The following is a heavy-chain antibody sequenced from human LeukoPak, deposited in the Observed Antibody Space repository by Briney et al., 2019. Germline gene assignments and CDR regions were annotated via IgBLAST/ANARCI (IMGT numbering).Heavy chain of an antibody. V-gene: IGHV1-2*02. D-gene: IGHD3-22*01. CDR3: ARAQGRDSSGYYYSGY. Sequence: ASVKVSCKASGYTFTGYYMHWVRQAPGQGLEWMGWINPNSGGTNYAQKFQGRVTMTRDTSISTAYMELSRLRSDDTAVYYCARAQGRDSSGYYYSGYWGQGTLVTASS. CDR1: GYTFTGYY. J-gene: IGHJ4*02. CDR2: INPNSGGT.